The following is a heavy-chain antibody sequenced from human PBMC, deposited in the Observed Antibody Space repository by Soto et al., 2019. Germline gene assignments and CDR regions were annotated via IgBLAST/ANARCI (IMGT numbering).Heavy chain of an antibody. J-gene: IGHJ4*02. CDR2: ISTSGAYI. Sequence: KTGGSLRLSCAASGFTFSSYSMDWVRQAPGKGLEWVSSISTSGAYIYYADSVKGRFTISRANAKNSLFLQMDSLSVEDTAVYYCARAGAPGFGELLVWGQGALVTVSS. V-gene: IGHV3-21*01. CDR3: ARAGAPGFGELLV. D-gene: IGHD3-10*01. CDR1: GFTFSSYS.